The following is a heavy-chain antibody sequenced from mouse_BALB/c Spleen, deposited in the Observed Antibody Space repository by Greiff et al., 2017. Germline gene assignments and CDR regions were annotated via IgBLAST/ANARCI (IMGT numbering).Heavy chain of an antibody. V-gene: IGHV10-1*02. CDR3: VRHPPNAMDD. J-gene: IGHJ4*01. CDR1: GFTFNTYA. Sequence: EVKLVESGGGLVQPKGSLKLSCAASGFTFNTYAMNWVRQAPGKGLEWVARIRSKSNNYATYYADSVKDRFTISRDDSQSMLYLQMNNLKTEDTAMYYCVRHPPNAMDDWGQGTSVTVSS. CDR2: IRSKSNNYAT.